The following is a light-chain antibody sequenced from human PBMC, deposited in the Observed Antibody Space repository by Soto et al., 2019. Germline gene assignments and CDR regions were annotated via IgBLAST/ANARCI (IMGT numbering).Light chain of an antibody. Sequence: QSVLAQPRSVSGSVGQSVTISCTGTSSDVGGYNYVTWYQHHAGKAPKLRIYDVNKRPSGVPDRFSGSRSGNTASLTISGLQTEDEAEYFCCSYAGSNTLVCGGGTKVTVL. V-gene: IGLV2-11*01. CDR1: SSDVGGYNY. CDR3: CSYAGSNTLV. J-gene: IGLJ3*02. CDR2: DVN.